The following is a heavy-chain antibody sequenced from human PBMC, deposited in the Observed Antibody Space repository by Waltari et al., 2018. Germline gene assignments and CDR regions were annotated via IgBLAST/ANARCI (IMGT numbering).Heavy chain of an antibody. CDR1: GFTFSSYA. CDR2: ISGSGGST. D-gene: IGHD4-17*01. V-gene: IGHV3-23*01. CDR3: AQKTLTVTHQAYYGMDV. Sequence: EVQLLESGGGLVQPGGSLRLSCAASGFTFSSYAMSWVRQAPGKGLEWVSAISGSGGSTYYADSVKGRFTISRDNSKNTLYLQMNSLRAEDTAVYYCAQKTLTVTHQAYYGMDVWGQGTTVTVSS. J-gene: IGHJ6*02.